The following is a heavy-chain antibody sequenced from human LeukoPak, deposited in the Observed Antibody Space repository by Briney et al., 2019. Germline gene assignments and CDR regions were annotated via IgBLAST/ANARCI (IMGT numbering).Heavy chain of an antibody. D-gene: IGHD6-13*01. V-gene: IGHV3-30*18. CDR2: ISYDGSNK. CDR3: AKDSGYSSSWFDY. Sequence: GRSLRLSYAASGFTFSSYGMHWVRQAPGKGLEWVAVISYDGSNKYYADSVKGRFTISRDNSKNTLYLQMNSLRAEDTAVYYCAKDSGYSSSWFDYWGQGTLVTVSS. CDR1: GFTFSSYG. J-gene: IGHJ4*02.